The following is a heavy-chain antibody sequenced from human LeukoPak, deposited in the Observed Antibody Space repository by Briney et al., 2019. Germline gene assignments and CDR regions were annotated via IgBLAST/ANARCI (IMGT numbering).Heavy chain of an antibody. CDR1: GLIFSSYS. Sequence: GGSLRLSCAASGLIFSSYSFNWVRQAPGRGLEWVSYISSSSTTIYYADSVKGRFTISRDNAKNSLFLQMNSLRDEDTAVYYCAANPTVYNYFDPWGQGTLVTVSS. J-gene: IGHJ5*02. CDR3: AANPTVYNYFDP. V-gene: IGHV3-48*02. CDR2: ISSSSTTI.